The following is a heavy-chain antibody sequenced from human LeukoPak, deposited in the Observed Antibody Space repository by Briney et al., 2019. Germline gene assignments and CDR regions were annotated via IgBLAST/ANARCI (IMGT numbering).Heavy chain of an antibody. D-gene: IGHD3-22*01. V-gene: IGHV4-4*07. Sequence: SSETLSLTCTVSGGSISSYYWSWIRQPAGKGLECIGRIYTSGSTNYNPSLKSRVTMSVDTSKNQFSLKLSSVTAADTAVYYCARDLDSSGYYATEHAFDIWGQGTMVTVSS. CDR2: IYTSGST. CDR1: GGSISSYY. CDR3: ARDLDSSGYYATEHAFDI. J-gene: IGHJ3*02.